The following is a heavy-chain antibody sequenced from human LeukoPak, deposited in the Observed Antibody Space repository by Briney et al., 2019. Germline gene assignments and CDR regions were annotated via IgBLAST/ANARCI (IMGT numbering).Heavy chain of an antibody. V-gene: IGHV3-33*06. J-gene: IGHJ4*02. CDR1: GFTFRSYG. CDR3: AKLDYYDTH. CDR2: LWYDGSDK. Sequence: GGSLRLSCAASGFTFRSYGMHWVRQAPGKGLEWVAVLWYDGSDKYCADSVKGRFTISRDNSKDTLYLQMNSLRAEDMAVYFCAKLDYYDTHWGQGTLVTVYS. D-gene: IGHD3-22*01.